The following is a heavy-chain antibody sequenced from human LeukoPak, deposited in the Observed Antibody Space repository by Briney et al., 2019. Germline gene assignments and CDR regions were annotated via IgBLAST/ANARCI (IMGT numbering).Heavy chain of an antibody. J-gene: IGHJ5*02. CDR1: GGSFSGYY. CDR3: ARSSGSHENWFDP. Sequence: SETLSLTCAVYGGSFSGYYWSWIRQPPGKGLEWIGEINHSGSTNYNPSLWSRVTISVDTSKNQLSLKLSSVTADDTAMYYCARSSGSHENWFDPWSQGTLVTVSS. D-gene: IGHD6-19*01. CDR2: INHSGST. V-gene: IGHV4-34*01.